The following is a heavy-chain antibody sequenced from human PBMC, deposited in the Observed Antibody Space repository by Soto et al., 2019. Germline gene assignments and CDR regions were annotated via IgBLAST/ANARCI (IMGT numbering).Heavy chain of an antibody. CDR2: VFYGGT. J-gene: IGHJ4*02. D-gene: IGHD3-10*01. CDR3: ASYGGALYFES. Sequence: QVHLQESGPGLVQPSETLSLTCSVSGRSMSSNYGSWIRQSPDKGLEWLVYVFYGGTDYNPSLGGRVSLSVETSKRQFPLKLTSVTVADTAVYYCASYGGALYFESWGPGILVTVSA. V-gene: IGHV4-59*01. CDR1: GRSMSSNY.